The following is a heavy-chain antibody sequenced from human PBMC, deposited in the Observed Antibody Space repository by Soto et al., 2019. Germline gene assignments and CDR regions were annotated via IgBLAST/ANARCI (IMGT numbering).Heavy chain of an antibody. D-gene: IGHD3-10*02. J-gene: IGHJ6*03. CDR3: ARDPGAEAVTTFGVPYYYYMDV. CDR1: GFTFSSYG. V-gene: IGHV3-33*01. Sequence: GGSLRLSCAASGFTFSSYGMHWVRQAPGKGLEWVAVIWYDGSNKYYADSVKGRFTISRDNSKNTLYLQMNSLRAEDTAVYYCARDPGAEAVTTFGVPYYYYMDVWGKGTTVTVSS. CDR2: IWYDGSNK.